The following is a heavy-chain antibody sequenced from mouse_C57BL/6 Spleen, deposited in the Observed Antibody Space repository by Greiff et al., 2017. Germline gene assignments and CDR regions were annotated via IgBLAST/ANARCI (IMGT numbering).Heavy chain of an antibody. V-gene: IGHV5-4*03. D-gene: IGHD1-1*01. CDR1: GFTFSSYA. Sequence: EVKVVESGGGLVKPGGSLKLSCAASGFTFSSYAMSWVRQTPEKRLEWVATISDGGSYTYYPDNVKGRFTISRDNAKNNLYLQMSHLKSEDTAMYYCARAREYYGTVDYWGQGTTLTVSS. CDR3: ARAREYYGTVDY. J-gene: IGHJ2*01. CDR2: ISDGGSYT.